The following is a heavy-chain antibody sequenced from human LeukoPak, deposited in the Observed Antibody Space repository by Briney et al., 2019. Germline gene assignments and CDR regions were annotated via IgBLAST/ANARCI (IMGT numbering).Heavy chain of an antibody. CDR2: ISAYNGNT. V-gene: IGHV1-18*01. J-gene: IGHJ4*02. D-gene: IGHD6-6*01. CDR1: GYTFTSYG. Sequence: ASVKVSCKASGYTFTSYGISWVRRAPGQGLEWMGWISAYNGNTNYAQNLQGRVTMTTDTSTSTAYMEIRSLRSDDTAVYYCARDRPRSTSSTTPFDYWGQGTLVTVSS. CDR3: ARDRPRSTSSTTPFDY.